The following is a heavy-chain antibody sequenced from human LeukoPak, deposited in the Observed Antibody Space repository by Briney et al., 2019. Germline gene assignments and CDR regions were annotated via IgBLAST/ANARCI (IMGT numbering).Heavy chain of an antibody. D-gene: IGHD6-13*01. V-gene: IGHV3-23*01. CDR2: ITGSDGST. CDR3: AKFPYASSWYGYFQH. J-gene: IGHJ1*01. Sequence: GGSLRLSCAASGFTFSSCAMSWVRQAPGKGLEWVSTITGSDGSTYYADSVKGRFTISRDNSKNTLYLQMNSLRAEDTAVYYCAKFPYASSWYGYFQHWGQGTLVTVSS. CDR1: GFTFSSCA.